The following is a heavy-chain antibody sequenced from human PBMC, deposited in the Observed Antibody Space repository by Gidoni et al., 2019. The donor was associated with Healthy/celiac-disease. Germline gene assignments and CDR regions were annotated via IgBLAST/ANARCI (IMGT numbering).Heavy chain of an antibody. CDR1: GGSISRSSYY. D-gene: IGHD3-22*01. CDR2: IYYSGST. Sequence: SLTSTVSGGSISRSSYYWGWIRQPPGKGLEWIGSIYYSGSTYYNPSLKSRVTISVDTSKNQFSLKLSSVTAADTAVYYCARLPITMILGCFDYWGQGTLVTVSS. J-gene: IGHJ4*02. V-gene: IGHV4-39*01. CDR3: ARLPITMILGCFDY.